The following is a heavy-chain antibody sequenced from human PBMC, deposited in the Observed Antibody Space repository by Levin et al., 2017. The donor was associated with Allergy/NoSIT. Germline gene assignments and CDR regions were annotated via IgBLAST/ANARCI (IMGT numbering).Heavy chain of an antibody. CDR3: ARVLLWFRELDDAFDS. V-gene: IGHV4-61*01. CDR2: IYYSGST. D-gene: IGHD3-10*01. CDR1: GGSVSSGSYY. J-gene: IGHJ3*02. Sequence: KPSETLSLTCTVSGGSVSSGSYYWSWIRQPPGKGLEWIGYIYYSGSTNYNPSLKSRVTISVDTSKNQFSLKLSSVTAADTAVYYCARVLLWFRELDDAFDSWGQGTMVTVSS.